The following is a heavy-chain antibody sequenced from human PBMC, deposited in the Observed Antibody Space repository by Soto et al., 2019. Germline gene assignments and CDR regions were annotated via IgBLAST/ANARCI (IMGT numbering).Heavy chain of an antibody. Sequence: GGSLRLSCAASGFTFSSYGMHWVRQVPGKGLEWVAVIWYDGSNKYYADSVKGRFTISRDNSKNTLYLQMNSLRAEDTAVYYCARFCSGGSCFDYWGQGTLVTVS. V-gene: IGHV3-33*01. CDR2: IWYDGSNK. CDR3: ARFCSGGSCFDY. CDR1: GFTFSSYG. J-gene: IGHJ4*02. D-gene: IGHD2-15*01.